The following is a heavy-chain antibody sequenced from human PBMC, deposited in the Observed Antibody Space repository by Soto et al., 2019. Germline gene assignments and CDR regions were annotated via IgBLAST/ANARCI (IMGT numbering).Heavy chain of an antibody. CDR2: IIPILGIA. CDR3: ARDRTDWGFDP. CDR1: VGTFSSYT. Sequence: GASVKVSCKASVGTFSSYTISWVRQAPGQGLEWMGRIIPILGIANYAQKFQGRVTITADKSTSTAYMELSSLRSEDTAVYYCARDRTDWGFDPWGQGTLVTVSS. D-gene: IGHD3-9*01. V-gene: IGHV1-69*04. J-gene: IGHJ5*02.